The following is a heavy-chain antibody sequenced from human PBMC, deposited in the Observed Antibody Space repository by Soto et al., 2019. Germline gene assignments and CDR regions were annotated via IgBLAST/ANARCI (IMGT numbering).Heavy chain of an antibody. CDR2: IKSRGDGGTV. D-gene: IGHD6-19*01. V-gene: IGHV3-15*07. CDR3: TTEGPIVVAGRDGAFDF. J-gene: IGHJ3*01. Sequence: EVHLVESGGGLVKPGTSLRLSCATSGFTFNDAWMNWVRQAPGKGLEWVGQIKSRGDGGTVDYDAPVKGRFTISRDDSKKKLYLQMISLKTEDTAVYYCTTEGPIVVAGRDGAFDFWGQGTMVAVSS. CDR1: GFTFNDAW.